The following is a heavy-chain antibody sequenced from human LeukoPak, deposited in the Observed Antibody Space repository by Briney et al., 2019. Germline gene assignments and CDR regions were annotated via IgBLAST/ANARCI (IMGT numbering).Heavy chain of an antibody. CDR3: AREGLTGSTNWFDS. J-gene: IGHJ5*01. V-gene: IGHV3-33*08. CDR1: GFTFSNYA. D-gene: IGHD1-7*01. Sequence: PGGSLRLSCAASGFTFSNYALGWVRQAPGKGLEWVAVIWDDGGTKYYSDSVKGRFTISRDNSKSTLYLEMNSLRVEDTAVYYCAREGLTGSTNWFDSWGQGTLATVSS. CDR2: IWDDGGTK.